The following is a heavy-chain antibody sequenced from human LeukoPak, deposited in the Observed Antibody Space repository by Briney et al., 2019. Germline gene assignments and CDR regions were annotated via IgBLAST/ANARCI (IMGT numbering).Heavy chain of an antibody. CDR3: AAPTYYYGSGSYYNPFSHGMGV. Sequence: ASVKVSCKASGFTFTSSAMQWVRQARGQRLEWIGWIVVGSGNTNYAQKFQERVTITRDMSTSTAYMELSSLRSEDTAVYYCAAPTYYYGSGSYYNPFSHGMGVWGQGTTVTVSS. J-gene: IGHJ6*02. V-gene: IGHV1-58*02. CDR1: GFTFTSSA. D-gene: IGHD3-10*01. CDR2: IVVGSGNT.